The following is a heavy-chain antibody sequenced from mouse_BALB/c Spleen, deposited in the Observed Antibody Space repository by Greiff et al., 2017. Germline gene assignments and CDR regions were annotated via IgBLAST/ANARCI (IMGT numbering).Heavy chain of an antibody. J-gene: IGHJ4*01. V-gene: IGHV14-3*02. Sequence: VHVKQSGAELVKPGASVKLSCTASGFNIKDTYMHWVKQRPEQGLEWIGRIDPANGNTKYDPKFQGKATITADTSSNTAYLQLSSLTSEDTAVYYCAPHGNPYAMDYWGQGTSVTVSS. CDR2: IDPANGNT. CDR3: APHGNPYAMDY. CDR1: GFNIKDTY. D-gene: IGHD2-1*01.